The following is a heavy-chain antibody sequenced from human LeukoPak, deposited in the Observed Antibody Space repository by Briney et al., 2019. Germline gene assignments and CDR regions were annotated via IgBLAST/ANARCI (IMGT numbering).Heavy chain of an antibody. D-gene: IGHD6-13*01. CDR3: AKQKQQLPQGYYYYYMDV. V-gene: IGHV3-23*01. J-gene: IGHJ6*03. CDR2: ISGRGGST. CDR1: GFTFSSYA. Sequence: PGGSLTLSCAVSGFTFSSYAMSWVRQAPGKGREWVSAISGRGGSTYYADSVKGRFTISRDNSKNTLYLQMNSLRAEDTAVYYCAKQKQQLPQGYYYYYMDVWGKGTTVTVSS.